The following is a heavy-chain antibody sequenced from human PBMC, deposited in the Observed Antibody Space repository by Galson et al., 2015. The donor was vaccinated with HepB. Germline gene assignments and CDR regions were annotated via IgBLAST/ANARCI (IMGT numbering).Heavy chain of an antibody. D-gene: IGHD6-6*01. J-gene: IGHJ5*02. Sequence: SVKVSCKASGYTFTSYGISWVRQAPGQGLEWMGWISAYNGNTNYAQKLQGRVTMTTDTSTSTAYMELRSLRSDDTAVYYCARGPEGSSSSDWFDPWGQGTLVTVSS. CDR2: ISAYNGNT. V-gene: IGHV1-18*01. CDR3: ARGPEGSSSSDWFDP. CDR1: GYTFTSYG.